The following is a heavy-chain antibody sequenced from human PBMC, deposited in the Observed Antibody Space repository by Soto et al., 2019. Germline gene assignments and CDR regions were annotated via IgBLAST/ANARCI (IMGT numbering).Heavy chain of an antibody. CDR3: ARRGERSNYDYGHYYGMDV. Sequence: PGESLKISCKGSGYSFTSYWIGWVRQMPGKGLEWMGIIYPGDSDTRYSPSFQGQVTISADKSISTAYLQWSSLKASDTAMYYCARRGERSNYDYGHYYGMDVWGQGTTVTVSS. CDR2: IYPGDSDT. D-gene: IGHD4-4*01. V-gene: IGHV5-51*01. CDR1: GYSFTSYW. J-gene: IGHJ6*02.